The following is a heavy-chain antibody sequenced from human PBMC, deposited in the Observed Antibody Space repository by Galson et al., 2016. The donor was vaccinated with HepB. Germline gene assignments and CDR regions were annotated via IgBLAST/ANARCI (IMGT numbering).Heavy chain of an antibody. V-gene: IGHV4-4*02. D-gene: IGHD3-3*01. J-gene: IGHJ6*02. CDR1: GDSFSSSHW. CDR2: ISQSGST. Sequence: SETLSLTCAVSGDSFSSSHWWTWVRQSPGEGLEWIGQISQSGSTTYNPSLRSRVTILVDQSKNQFSLRLASVTAADTAVYYCARAYRLGTIFGARYSYYGMDVWGQGTTVTVSS. CDR3: ARAYRLGTIFGARYSYYGMDV.